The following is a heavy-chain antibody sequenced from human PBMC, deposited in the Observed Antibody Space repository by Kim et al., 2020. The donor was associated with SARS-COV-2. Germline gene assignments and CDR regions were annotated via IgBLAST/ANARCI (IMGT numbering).Heavy chain of an antibody. D-gene: IGHD3-22*01. J-gene: IGHJ4*02. CDR3: AGEYYYDSSGRGLGDY. V-gene: IGHV3-30*07. Sequence: SVKGRFTISGDNSKNTLYLQMNSLRAEDTAVYYCAGEYYYDSSGRGLGDYWGQGTLVTVSS.